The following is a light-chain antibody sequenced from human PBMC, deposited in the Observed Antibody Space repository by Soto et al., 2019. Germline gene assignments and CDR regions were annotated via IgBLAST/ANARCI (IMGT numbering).Light chain of an antibody. CDR2: EGT. J-gene: IGLJ2*01. CDR3: ASFTSSSIFDI. V-gene: IGLV2-14*01. CDR1: NSDIGRYKF. Sequence: QSVLTQPASVSGSPGQSITISCTGTNSDIGRYKFVSWFQQHPGKAPKLMIFEGTNRPSGVSNRFSGSKSGNTASLTISGLQAEDEADYYCASFTSSSIFDIFGGGTKLTVL.